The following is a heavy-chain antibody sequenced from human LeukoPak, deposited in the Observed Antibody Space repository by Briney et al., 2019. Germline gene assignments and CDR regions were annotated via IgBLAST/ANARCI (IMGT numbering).Heavy chain of an antibody. CDR3: ARDSMVRGATGPFFDY. J-gene: IGHJ4*02. CDR1: EFTFSSHS. D-gene: IGHD3-10*01. V-gene: IGHV3-30-3*01. Sequence: PGGSLRLSCAASEFTFSSHSMHWVRQAPGKGLEWVTVISYDGTIKYYADSVKGRFTISRDNSKSMVYLQMNSLRAEDTAVYYCARDSMVRGATGPFFDYWGQGTLVTVSS. CDR2: ISYDGTIK.